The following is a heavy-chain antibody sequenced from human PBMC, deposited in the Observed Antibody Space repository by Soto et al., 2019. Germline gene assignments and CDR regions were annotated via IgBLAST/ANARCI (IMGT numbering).Heavy chain of an antibody. D-gene: IGHD5-18*01. V-gene: IGHV4-31*03. CDR3: AREYTYGSNFFDC. J-gene: IGHJ4*02. Sequence: PSETLSLTCTVSGGSISSGGYYWSWIRQHPGKGLEWIGYIYYSGSTYYNPSLKSRVIISVDTSKNQFSLRLSSVTAADTAVYYCAREYTYGSNFFDCWGQGALVTVSS. CDR1: GGSISSGGYY. CDR2: IYYSGST.